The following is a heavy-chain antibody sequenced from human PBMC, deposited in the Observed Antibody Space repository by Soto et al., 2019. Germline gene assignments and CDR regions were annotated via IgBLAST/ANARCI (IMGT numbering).Heavy chain of an antibody. CDR2: ISGSGGST. CDR3: AKGDSGYSSSWFYYYYGMDV. Sequence: GGSLRLSCAASGFTFSSYAMSWVRQAPGKGLEWVSAISGSGGSTYYADSVKGQFTISRDNSKNTLYLQMNSLRAEDAAVYYCAKGDSGYSSSWFYYYYGMDVWGQGTTVTVSS. CDR1: GFTFSSYA. V-gene: IGHV3-23*01. D-gene: IGHD6-13*01. J-gene: IGHJ6*02.